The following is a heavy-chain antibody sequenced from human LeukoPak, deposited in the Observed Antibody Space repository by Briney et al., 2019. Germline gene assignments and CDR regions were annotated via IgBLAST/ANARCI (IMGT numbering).Heavy chain of an antibody. CDR3: ARAREIAAAGNDYYYMDV. Sequence: GASVKVSCKASGYTFTSYYMHWVRQAPGQGLEWMGIINPSGGSTSYAQKFQGRVTMTRDMSTSTVYMELSSLRSEDTAVYYCARAREIAAAGNDYYYMDVWGKGTTVTISS. J-gene: IGHJ6*03. CDR1: GYTFTSYY. D-gene: IGHD6-13*01. CDR2: INPSGGST. V-gene: IGHV1-46*01.